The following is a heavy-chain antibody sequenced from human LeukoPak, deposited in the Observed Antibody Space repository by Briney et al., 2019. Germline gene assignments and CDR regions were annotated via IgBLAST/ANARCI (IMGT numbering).Heavy chain of an antibody. CDR2: INHSGST. CDR3: ASARYYDFWSGSPTARFDY. V-gene: IGHV4-34*01. J-gene: IGHJ4*02. D-gene: IGHD3-3*01. CDR1: GGSFSGYY. Sequence: PSETLSLTCAVYGGSFSGYYWSWIRQPPGKGLEWIGEINHSGSTNYNPSLKSRVTISVDTSKNQFSLKLSSVTAADTAVYYCASARYYDFWSGSPTARFDYWGQGTLVTVSS.